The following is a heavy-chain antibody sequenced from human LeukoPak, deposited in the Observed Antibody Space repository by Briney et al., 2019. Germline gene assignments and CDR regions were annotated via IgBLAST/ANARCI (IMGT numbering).Heavy chain of an antibody. CDR3: AKSPRGYNYYMDV. D-gene: IGHD3-10*01. CDR1: GFTFSTCA. J-gene: IGHJ6*03. V-gene: IGHV3-23*01. CDR2: ISGGAVSI. Sequence: GGSLRLSCAVSGFTFSTCAMSWVRQAPGKGLEWVSVISGGAVSIYYADSVKGRFTISRDNSDNTLHLQMNSLRAEDTAVYYCAKSPRGYNYYMDVWGKGTTVTVSS.